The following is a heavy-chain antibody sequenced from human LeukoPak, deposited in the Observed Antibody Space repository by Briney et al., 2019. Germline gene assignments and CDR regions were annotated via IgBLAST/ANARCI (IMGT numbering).Heavy chain of an antibody. V-gene: IGHV3-23*01. J-gene: IGHJ4*02. CDR2: ISGSGGST. Sequence: GGSLRLSCAASGFTFSSYGMSWVRQAPGKGLEWVSAISGSGGSTYYADSVKGRFTISRDNAKNTLYLQMNSLRAEDTAMYFCVRDVGAVRGEVYFDYWGQGTLATVSS. CDR1: GFTFSSYG. CDR3: VRDVGAVRGEVYFDY. D-gene: IGHD3-10*01.